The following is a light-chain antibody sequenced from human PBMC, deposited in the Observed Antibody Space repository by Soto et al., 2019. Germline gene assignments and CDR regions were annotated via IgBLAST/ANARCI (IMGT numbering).Light chain of an antibody. CDR2: GAS. V-gene: IGKV3-15*01. CDR3: QQYNNWPQT. J-gene: IGKJ1*01. Sequence: EIVLTQSPGTLSLSSGERATLSCRASQSVSSNNLAWYQQRPXXSPRLLIYGASTRATGIPARFSCSGSGTEFSLTISSLQSEDFAVDYCQQYNNWPQTFGPGTKV. CDR1: QSVSSN.